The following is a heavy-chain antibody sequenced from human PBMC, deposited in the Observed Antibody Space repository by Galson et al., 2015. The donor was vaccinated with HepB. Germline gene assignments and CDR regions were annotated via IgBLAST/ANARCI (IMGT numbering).Heavy chain of an antibody. Sequence: SLRLSCAASGFTFSSYAMHWVRQAPGKGLEWVAVISYDGSYKYYADSVKGRFTISRDNSKNTLYLQMNSLRAEDTAVYHCATDFWGGYLRLYYYYGMDVWGQGTTVTVSS. CDR1: GFTFSSYA. CDR3: ATDFWGGYLRLYYYYGMDV. D-gene: IGHD3-3*01. J-gene: IGHJ6*02. V-gene: IGHV3-30*04. CDR2: ISYDGSYK.